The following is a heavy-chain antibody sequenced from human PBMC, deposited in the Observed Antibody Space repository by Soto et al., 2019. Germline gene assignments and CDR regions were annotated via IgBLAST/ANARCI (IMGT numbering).Heavy chain of an antibody. Sequence: QVQLVESGGGLVKPGGSLRLSCAASGFTFSDYYMSWIRQAPGKGLEWVSYISSSSSYTNYADSVKGRFTISRDNAKNSLYLQMNSLRAEDPAVYYCARTYNWNYPQEGFDYWGQGTLVTVSS. V-gene: IGHV3-11*06. D-gene: IGHD1-7*01. CDR2: ISSSSSYT. CDR3: ARTYNWNYPQEGFDY. J-gene: IGHJ4*02. CDR1: GFTFSDYY.